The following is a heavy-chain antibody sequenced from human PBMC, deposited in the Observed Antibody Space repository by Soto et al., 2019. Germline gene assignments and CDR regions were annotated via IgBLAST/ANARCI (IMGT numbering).Heavy chain of an antibody. CDR1: GYSFTSYW. CDR2: IYPGDSDT. J-gene: IGHJ6*03. D-gene: IGHD4-4*01. CDR3: ARLGTDRSNYDREYYYYYYMDV. V-gene: IGHV5-51*01. Sequence: GESLKISCKGSGYSFTSYWIGWVRQMPGKGLEWMGIIYPGDSDTRYSPSFQGQVTISADKSISTAYLQWSSLKASDTAMYYCARLGTDRSNYDREYYYYYYMDVSGKGTIVTVAS.